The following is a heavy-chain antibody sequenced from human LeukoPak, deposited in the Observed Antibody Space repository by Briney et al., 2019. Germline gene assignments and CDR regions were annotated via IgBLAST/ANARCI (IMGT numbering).Heavy chain of an antibody. CDR1: GGSISSSSYY. J-gene: IGHJ4*02. V-gene: IGHV4-39*01. CDR3: ARVEVGPTVVDY. Sequence: SETLSLTCTGSGGSISSSSYYWGWIRQPPGKGLEWIGSIYYSGSTYYNPSLKSRVTISVDTSKNQFSLKLSSVTAADTAVYYCARVEVGPTVVDYWGQGTLVTVSS. D-gene: IGHD1-26*01. CDR2: IYYSGST.